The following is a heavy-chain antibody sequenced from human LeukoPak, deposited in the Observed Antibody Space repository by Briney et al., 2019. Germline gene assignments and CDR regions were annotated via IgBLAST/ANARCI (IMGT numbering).Heavy chain of an antibody. CDR1: GGSISSSSYY. V-gene: IGHV4-39*01. CDR2: IYYSGST. J-gene: IGHJ5*02. D-gene: IGHD3-22*01. Sequence: SETLSLTCTVSGGSISSSSYYWGWIRQPPGKGLEWIGSIYYSGSTYYNPSLKSRVTISVDASKNQFSLKLSSVTPPDTAVYYCARGDYDSSGYYIGYNWFDPWGQGTLVTVSS. CDR3: ARGDYDSSGYYIGYNWFDP.